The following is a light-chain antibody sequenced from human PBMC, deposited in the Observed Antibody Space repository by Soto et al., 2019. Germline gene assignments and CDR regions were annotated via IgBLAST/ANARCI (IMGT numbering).Light chain of an antibody. CDR1: QSLLHSNGHNF. CDR3: QQYHGFSRT. J-gene: IGKJ1*01. Sequence: DIVMTQSPLSLPVTPGEPASISCRSSQSLLHSNGHNFLAWYQQKPGKAPKLLISAASTLQSGVPSRFSGSGSGTEFTLTISSMQPDDLATYYCQQYHGFSRTFGQGTKVDIK. CDR2: AAS. V-gene: IGKV2-28*01.